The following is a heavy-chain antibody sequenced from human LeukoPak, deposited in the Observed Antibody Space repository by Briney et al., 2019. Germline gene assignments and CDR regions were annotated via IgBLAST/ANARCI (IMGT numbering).Heavy chain of an antibody. D-gene: IGHD6-13*01. Sequence: GASVKVSCKASGYTFTGYYMHWVRQAPGQGLEWMGWINPNSGGTNYAQKFQGRVTMTRDTSISTAYMELSRLRSDDTAVYYCAGDAGRQQLAGGYWGQGTLVTVSS. V-gene: IGHV1-2*02. J-gene: IGHJ4*02. CDR2: INPNSGGT. CDR1: GYTFTGYY. CDR3: AGDAGRQQLAGGY.